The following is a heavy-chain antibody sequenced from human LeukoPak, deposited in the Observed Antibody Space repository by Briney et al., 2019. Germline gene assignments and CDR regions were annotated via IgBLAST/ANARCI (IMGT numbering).Heavy chain of an antibody. CDR1: GFTFSSYA. V-gene: IGHV3-23*01. Sequence: GGSLRLSCAASGFTFSSYAIGWVRQAPGKGLEWVSAISGSGGSTYYADSVKGRFTISRDNSKNTLYLQMNSLRAEDTAVYYCAKDFGGTMIVVVIVGAFDIGGRGTMVTVSS. CDR3: AKDFGGTMIVVVIVGAFDI. J-gene: IGHJ3*02. CDR2: ISGSGGST. D-gene: IGHD3-22*01.